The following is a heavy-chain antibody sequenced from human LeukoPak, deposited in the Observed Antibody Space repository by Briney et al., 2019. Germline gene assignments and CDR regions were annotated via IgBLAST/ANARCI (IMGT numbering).Heavy chain of an antibody. CDR3: ARDGDYSSGWYASPDYYYYGMDV. CDR1: GYTFTSYG. V-gene: IGHV1-18*01. Sequence: ASVKVSCTASGYTFTSYGISWVRQAPGQGLEWMGWISAYNGNTNYAQKLQGRVTMTTDTSTSTAYMELRSLRSDDTAVYYCARDGDYSSGWYASPDYYYYGMDVWGQGTTVTVSS. CDR2: ISAYNGNT. J-gene: IGHJ6*02. D-gene: IGHD6-19*01.